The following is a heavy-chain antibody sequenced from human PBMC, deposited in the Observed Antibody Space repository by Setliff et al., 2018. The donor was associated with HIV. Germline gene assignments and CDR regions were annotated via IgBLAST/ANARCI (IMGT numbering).Heavy chain of an antibody. D-gene: IGHD3-10*01. CDR3: ARPALGIGGGSRFDN. Sequence: SETLSLTCTVSGGTFRSSRYYWGWIRQPPGKGLEWIGNIHYGGFFWYSPSLKSRVTISVDTSKNQFSLKLSSVTAADTAVYYCARPALGIGGGSRFDNWGQGTRVTVSS. J-gene: IGHJ4*02. V-gene: IGHV4-39*01. CDR2: IHYGGFF. CDR1: GGTFRSSRYY.